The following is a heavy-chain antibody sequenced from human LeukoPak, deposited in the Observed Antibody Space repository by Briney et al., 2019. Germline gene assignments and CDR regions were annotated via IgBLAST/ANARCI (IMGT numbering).Heavy chain of an antibody. V-gene: IGHV3-21*01. CDR1: GFTFSSYS. J-gene: IGHJ4*02. Sequence: KAGGSLRLSCAASGFTFSSYSMNWVRQAPGKGLEWVSSISSSSSYIYYADSVKGRFTISRDNAKNSLYLQMNSLRAEDTAVYYCASDTYCSSTSCFDYWGQGTLVTVSS. CDR3: ASDTYCSSTSCFDY. D-gene: IGHD2-2*01. CDR2: ISSSSSYI.